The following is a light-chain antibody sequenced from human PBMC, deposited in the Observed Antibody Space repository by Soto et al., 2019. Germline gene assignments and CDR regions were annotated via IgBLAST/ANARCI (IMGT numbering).Light chain of an antibody. J-gene: IGLJ3*02. Sequence: QSVLTQPASVSGSPGQSITISCTGTSSDVGSYNLVSWYQQRPGKAPKLMIYEGSKRPSGVSNRFSGSKSGNTASLTISGLQAEDEADYYCCSYAGSITWVFGGGTKVTVL. V-gene: IGLV2-23*01. CDR3: CSYAGSITWV. CDR1: SSDVGSYNL. CDR2: EGS.